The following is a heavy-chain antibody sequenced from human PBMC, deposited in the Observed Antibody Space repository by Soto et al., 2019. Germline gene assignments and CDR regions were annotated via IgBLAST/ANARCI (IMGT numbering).Heavy chain of an antibody. CDR1: GFTFSSYG. J-gene: IGHJ4*02. CDR3: ARETGYSNYFFDY. CDR2: IWYDGSNK. Sequence: GGSLRLSCAASGFTFSSYGMHWVRQAPGKGLEWVAVIWYDGSNKYYADSVKGRFTISRDNSKNTLYLQMNSLRAEDTAVYYCARETGYSNYFFDYWGQGTLVTVSS. V-gene: IGHV3-33*01. D-gene: IGHD4-4*01.